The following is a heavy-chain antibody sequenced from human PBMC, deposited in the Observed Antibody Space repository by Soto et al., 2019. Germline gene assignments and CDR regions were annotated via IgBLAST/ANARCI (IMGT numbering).Heavy chain of an antibody. CDR1: GFSLSTSGVG. V-gene: IGHV2-5*01. D-gene: IGHD6-6*01. CDR3: AHRLAITARLFLGDKRSRNWFDP. CDR2: IYWNDDK. Sequence: SGPTLVNPTQTLTLTCTFSGFSLSTSGVGVGWIRQPPGKALEWLALIYWNDDKRYSPSLKSRLGVTKDTSKNQVVLTMTNMDPVDTATYYCAHRLAITARLFLGDKRSRNWFDPWGQGTLVTVSS. J-gene: IGHJ5*02.